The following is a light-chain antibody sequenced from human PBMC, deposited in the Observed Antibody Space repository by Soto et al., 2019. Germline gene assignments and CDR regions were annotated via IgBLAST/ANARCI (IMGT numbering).Light chain of an antibody. J-gene: IGKJ4*01. V-gene: IGKV3-20*01. Sequence: EIVLTQSPGTLSLSPGERGTLSCRASQRVSAGSLAWYQQKPGQPPRLLIYGTSSRVTGIPDRFSGSGSGTDFTLNINRLEPEDFAMYYCQHYGSSPGLTFGGGTKVEIK. CDR3: QHYGSSPGLT. CDR1: QRVSAGS. CDR2: GTS.